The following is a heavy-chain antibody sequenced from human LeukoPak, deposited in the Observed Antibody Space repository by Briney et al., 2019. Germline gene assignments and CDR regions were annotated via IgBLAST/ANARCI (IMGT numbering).Heavy chain of an antibody. V-gene: IGHV3-11*06. CDR1: GFTFSDYY. CDR2: ISSTSSFT. Sequence: PGGSLRLSCADSGFTFSDYYMSWIRQAPGKGLEWVSYISSTSSFTNYADSVKGRFTISRDNAKNSLYLQMNSLRAEDTAVYYCARDVRGYKYWGQGTLVTVSS. J-gene: IGHJ4*02. CDR3: ARDVRGYKY. D-gene: IGHD3-10*02.